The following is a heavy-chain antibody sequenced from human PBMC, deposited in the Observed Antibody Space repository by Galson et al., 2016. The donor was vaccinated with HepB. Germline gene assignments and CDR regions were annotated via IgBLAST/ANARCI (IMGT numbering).Heavy chain of an antibody. D-gene: IGHD3-10*01. J-gene: IGHJ5*01. CDR2: ILPMFDTP. CDR3: ARVGEGLWFNEGTWLDS. CDR1: GGSFSSYP. Sequence: SVKVSCKASGGSFSSYPISWVRQAPGQGLEWMGNILPMFDTPNYAQEFQGRVTITADASTSTAYMELSSLRSDDTAVYYCARVGEGLWFNEGTWLDSWGQGTLVTVSS. V-gene: IGHV1-69*13.